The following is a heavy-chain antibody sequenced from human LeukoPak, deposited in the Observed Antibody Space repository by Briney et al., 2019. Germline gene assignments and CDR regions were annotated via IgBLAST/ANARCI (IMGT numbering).Heavy chain of an antibody. CDR3: ARLRWPRGGRSSFDY. V-gene: IGHV5-51*01. Sequence: GASLQISCKGSGYCFTSHWIGWVRQMPGKGLEWMGIVNPDDSDTIYSPPFQGQVTTSADESITTAYLQWSSLKASDTAMYYCARLRWPRGGRSSFDYWGQGALVTVSS. J-gene: IGHJ4*02. CDR1: GYCFTSHW. D-gene: IGHD6-6*01. CDR2: VNPDDSDT.